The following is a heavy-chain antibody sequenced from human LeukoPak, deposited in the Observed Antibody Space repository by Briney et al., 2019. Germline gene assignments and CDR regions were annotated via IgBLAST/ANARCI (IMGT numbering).Heavy chain of an antibody. CDR3: AEGGWSGRFGY. V-gene: IGHV3-23*01. Sequence: PGGSLRLSCAASGFIFSDYAMSWIRQAPGKGLEWVSTITYGGERTYFADSVKGRFTVSRDNSKNTLYLQMDGLRAEDTATYYCAEGGWSGRFGYWVQATLVTVSS. D-gene: IGHD3-3*01. CDR2: ITYGGERT. J-gene: IGHJ4*02. CDR1: GFIFSDYA.